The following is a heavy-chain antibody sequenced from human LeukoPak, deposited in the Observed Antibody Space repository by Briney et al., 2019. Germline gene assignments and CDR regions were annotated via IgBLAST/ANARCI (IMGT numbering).Heavy chain of an antibody. CDR3: AKDSLELRGVIPDS. J-gene: IGHJ4*02. Sequence: GGSLRLSCAASGFTFSSYAMSCVRQAPGKGLEWVSAIRGSGGSTNYADSVKGRFTISRDNSKNTLYLQMNSLRAEDTAVYYCAKDSLELRGVIPDSWGQGTLVTVSS. CDR2: IRGSGGST. V-gene: IGHV3-23*01. D-gene: IGHD3-10*01. CDR1: GFTFSSYA.